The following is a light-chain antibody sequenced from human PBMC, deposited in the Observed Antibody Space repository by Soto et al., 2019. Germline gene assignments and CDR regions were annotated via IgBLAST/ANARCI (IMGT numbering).Light chain of an antibody. CDR2: SDN. Sequence: QSVLTQPPSASGTPGQRVTISCSGSSFNIGSNSVNWYQQLPGTAPKLLIYSDNQLPSGVPDLFSGSKSGTSASLAISGLQSEDEADNYCAVWDDSLNGLVGGGSKLTFL. CDR1: SFNIGSNS. V-gene: IGLV1-44*01. J-gene: IGLJ2*01. CDR3: AVWDDSLNGL.